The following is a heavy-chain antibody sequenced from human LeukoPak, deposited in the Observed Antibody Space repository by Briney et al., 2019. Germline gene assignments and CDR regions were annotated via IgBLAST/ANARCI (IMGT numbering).Heavy chain of an antibody. CDR2: IWYDGSNK. D-gene: IGHD4-17*01. CDR3: AKDDYGDYVGSGYFDY. CDR1: GFTFSSYG. Sequence: GGSLRLSCAASGFTFSSYGMHWVRQAPGKGLEWVAVIWYDGSNKYYADSVKGRFTISRDNSKNTLYLQMNSLRAEDTAVYYCAKDDYGDYVGSGYFDYWGQGTLVTVSS. J-gene: IGHJ4*02. V-gene: IGHV3-33*06.